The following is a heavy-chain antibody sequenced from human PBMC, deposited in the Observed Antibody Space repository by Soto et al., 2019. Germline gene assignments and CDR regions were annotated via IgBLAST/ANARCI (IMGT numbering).Heavy chain of an antibody. V-gene: IGHV4-34*01. D-gene: IGHD2-15*01. J-gene: IGHJ5*02. CDR3: ARVSGWRAVAANWFDP. CDR2: INDSGST. Sequence: SDNLSLTCAVYGGSFSGYYWSWIRQIPGKGLEWSGEINDSGSTNNNPSRESRVTISVDTSKNQFSLELSSVNARDMTVYYCARVSGWRAVAANWFDPWGQGTLVPVSP. CDR1: GGSFSGYY.